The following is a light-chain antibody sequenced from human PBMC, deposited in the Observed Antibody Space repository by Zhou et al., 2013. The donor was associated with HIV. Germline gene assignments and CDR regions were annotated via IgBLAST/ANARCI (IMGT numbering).Light chain of an antibody. Sequence: DIQMTQSPSTLSASVGDSVTITCRASESINTYLAWYQQRPGKAPKLLIYKASSLESGVPSRFSGSGSGTEFTLTISSLQPDDFATYYCQQYNSYSSITFGQGTRLEIK. J-gene: IGKJ5*01. V-gene: IGKV1-5*03. CDR1: ESINTY. CDR2: KAS. CDR3: QQYNSYSSIT.